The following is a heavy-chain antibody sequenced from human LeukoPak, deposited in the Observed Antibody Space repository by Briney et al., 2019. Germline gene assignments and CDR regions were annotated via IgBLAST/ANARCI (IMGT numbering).Heavy chain of an antibody. CDR1: GFTVSSNY. D-gene: IGHD6-19*01. CDR2: IYSGGST. V-gene: IGHV3-66*01. CDR3: ARGPVAAVDAFDI. J-gene: IGHJ3*02. Sequence: GGSLRLXCAASGFTVSSNYMSWVRQAPGKGLEWVSVIYSGGSTYYADSVKGRFTISRDNSKNTLYLQMNSLRAEDTAVYYCARGPVAAVDAFDIWGQGTMVTVSS.